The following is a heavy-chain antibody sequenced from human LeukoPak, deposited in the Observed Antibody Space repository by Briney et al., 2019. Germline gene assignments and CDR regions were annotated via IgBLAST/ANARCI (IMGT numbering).Heavy chain of an antibody. J-gene: IGHJ4*02. D-gene: IGHD3-3*01. CDR2: ISGSADTT. CDR1: GFTFSDYA. V-gene: IGHV3-23*01. Sequence: GSLRLSCTASGFTFSDYAMSWVRQAPGKGLEWVSSISGSADTTDYADSVKGRFTISRDNSKNTLYLQMNSLRAEDTAVYYCAKGASYYDFWSGYYASLYYFDYWGQGTLVTVSS. CDR3: AKGASYYDFWSGYYASLYYFDY.